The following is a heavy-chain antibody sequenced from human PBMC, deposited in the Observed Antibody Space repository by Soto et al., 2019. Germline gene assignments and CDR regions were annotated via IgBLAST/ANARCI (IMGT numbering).Heavy chain of an antibody. V-gene: IGHV4-59*01. D-gene: IGHD3-16*01. Sequence: SETLSLTCTVSGGSISSYYWSWIRQPPGKGLEWIGYIYYSGSTNYNPSLKSRVTISVDTSKNQFSLKLSSVTAADTAVYYCARYRYDYIWGSLTLDAFDIWGQGTMVTVSS. CDR3: ARYRYDYIWGSLTLDAFDI. J-gene: IGHJ3*02. CDR1: GGSISSYY. CDR2: IYYSGST.